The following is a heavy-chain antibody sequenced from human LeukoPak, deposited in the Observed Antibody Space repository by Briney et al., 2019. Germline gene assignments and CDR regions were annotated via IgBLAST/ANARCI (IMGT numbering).Heavy chain of an antibody. D-gene: IGHD1-7*01. Sequence: SETLSLTCTVSGGSIGSHYWSWIRQPPGKGLEWIGYIYYSGSTNYNPSLKSRVTISVDTSKNQFSLKLSSVTAADTAVYYCARAINWNYVSRPYYYYYYMDVWGKGTTVTVSS. CDR3: ARAINWNYVSRPYYYYYYMDV. CDR1: GGSIGSHY. J-gene: IGHJ6*03. V-gene: IGHV4-59*11. CDR2: IYYSGST.